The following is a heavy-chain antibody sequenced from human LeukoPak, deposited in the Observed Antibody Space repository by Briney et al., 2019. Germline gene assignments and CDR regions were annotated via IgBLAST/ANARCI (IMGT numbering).Heavy chain of an antibody. CDR3: ARGRWLYPGH. Sequence: GGSLRLSCAASGFTFSSYEMNWVRQAPGKGLEWVSYISSSGSTIYYADSVRGRFTISRDNAKNSLYLQMNSLRAEDTAVYYCARGRWLYPGHWGQGTLVTVSS. CDR1: GFTFSSYE. CDR2: ISSSGSTI. V-gene: IGHV3-48*03. D-gene: IGHD5-24*01. J-gene: IGHJ4*02.